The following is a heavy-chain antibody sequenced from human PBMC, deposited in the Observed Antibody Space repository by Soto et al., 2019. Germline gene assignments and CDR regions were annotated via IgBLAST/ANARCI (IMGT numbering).Heavy chain of an antibody. CDR1: GGSISNYY. D-gene: IGHD2-21*02. V-gene: IGHV4-59*01. J-gene: IGHJ5*02. CDR3: ARVVTYSALLIRDRFDP. CDR2: ISYTGSP. Sequence: QVQLQESGPGLVKPSETLSLTCTVSGGSISNYYWSWIRQPPGKGLEWIGYISYTGSPNYNPSLESRVTVSVDSSKNQFSLKLISVAAADTAIYYCARVVTYSALLIRDRFDPGGKGTLVTVSS.